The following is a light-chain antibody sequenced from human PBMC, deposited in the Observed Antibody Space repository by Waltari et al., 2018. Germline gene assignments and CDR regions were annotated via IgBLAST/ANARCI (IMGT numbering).Light chain of an antibody. CDR3: QMYVRLPVT. CDR1: QSVGRA. J-gene: IGKJ1*01. CDR2: DAF. V-gene: IGKV3-20*01. Sequence: EIVFTQSPGTLALSPGERATLSYRASQSVGRALPWYQQKPGQAPRLLIYDAFSRATGISDKFSGSGSGTDFTLTISRVEPEDFAVYFCQMYVRLPVTFGQGTKVEVK.